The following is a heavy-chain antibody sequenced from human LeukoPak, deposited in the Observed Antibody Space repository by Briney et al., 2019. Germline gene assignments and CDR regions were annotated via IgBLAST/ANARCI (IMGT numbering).Heavy chain of an antibody. J-gene: IGHJ6*02. V-gene: IGHV1-46*01. CDR2: INPSGGST. Sequence: GASVKVSCKVSVYTLPSYYMHSVRQTPGQGVEWMGIINPSGGSTSTAQKFQGRVTMNRDTPTSTVYMELSSRRSEDTAFYYCAREWVSGYYYGMDVWGQGTTVTVSS. CDR1: VYTLPSYY. D-gene: IGHD1-26*01. CDR3: AREWVSGYYYGMDV.